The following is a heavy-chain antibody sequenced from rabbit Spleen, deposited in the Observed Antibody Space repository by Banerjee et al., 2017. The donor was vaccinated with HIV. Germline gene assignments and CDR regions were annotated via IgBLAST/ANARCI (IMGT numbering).Heavy chain of an antibody. CDR1: GFSFGSNAY. V-gene: IGHV1S40*01. CDR2: IYAGNSGYT. D-gene: IGHD2-1*01. J-gene: IGHJ4*01. Sequence: QSLEESGGDLVKPGASLTLTCTASGFSFGSNAYMCWVRQAPGKGLEWIACIYAGNSGYTFYATWATGRFTISKTSSTTVTLQMTSLTAADTATYFCARDTDDEYGDWADLYLWGPGTLVTVS. CDR3: ARDTDDEYGDWADLYL.